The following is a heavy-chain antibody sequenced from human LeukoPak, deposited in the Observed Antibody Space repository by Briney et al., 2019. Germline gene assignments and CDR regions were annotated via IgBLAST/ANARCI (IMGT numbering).Heavy chain of an antibody. J-gene: IGHJ6*03. V-gene: IGHV4-39*07. D-gene: IGHD3-10*01. CDR3: ARAVGSGSFQTYYYYMDV. CDR2: IYYSGST. CDR1: GGSISSSSYY. Sequence: SETLSLTCTVSGGSISSSSYYWGWIRQPPGKGLEGIVSIYYSGSTYYNPSLKSRVTISVDTSKNQFSLKLSSVTAADTAVYYCARAVGSGSFQTYYYYMDVWGKGTTVTISS.